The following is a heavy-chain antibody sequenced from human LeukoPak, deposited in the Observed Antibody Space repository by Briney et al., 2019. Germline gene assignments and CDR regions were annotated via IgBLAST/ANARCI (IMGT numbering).Heavy chain of an antibody. CDR2: ISYDGSNE. CDR1: GFTFSNYA. CDR3: ARELGIQLWPYFDY. D-gene: IGHD5-18*01. J-gene: IGHJ4*02. V-gene: IGHV3-30-3*01. Sequence: GGSLRLSCVDSGFTFSNYALHWVRQAPGKGLEWVAVISYDGSNEYYADSVKGRFTISRDNSKNTLYLQMNSLKTEDTALYHCARELGIQLWPYFDYWGQGTLVTVSS.